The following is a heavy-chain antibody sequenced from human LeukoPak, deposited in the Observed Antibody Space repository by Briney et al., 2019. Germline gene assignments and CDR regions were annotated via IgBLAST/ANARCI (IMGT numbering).Heavy chain of an antibody. CDR2: INPNSGGT. V-gene: IGHV1-2*02. J-gene: IGHJ3*02. D-gene: IGHD4-23*01. CDR1: GYTFTGYY. Sequence: ASVKVSCKASGYTFTGYYMHWVRQAPGQGLEWMGWINPNSGGTNYAQKFQGRVTMTRNTSISTAYMELSSLRSEDTAVYYCASGLSTVVTLDAFDIWGQGTMVTVSS. CDR3: ASGLSTVVTLDAFDI.